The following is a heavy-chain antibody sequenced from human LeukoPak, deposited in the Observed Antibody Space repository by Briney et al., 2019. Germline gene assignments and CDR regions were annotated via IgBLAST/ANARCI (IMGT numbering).Heavy chain of an antibody. CDR2: ISGSGGST. CDR1: GFTFSSYA. CDR3: AKEVRGYCSSTNCLNWFDP. Sequence: PGGSPRLSCVASGFTFSSYAMSWVRQAPGKGLEWVSAISGSGGSTYYADSVKGRFTISRDNSKNTLYLQMNSLRAEDTAVYYCAKEVRGYCSSTNCLNWFDPWGQGTLVTVSS. D-gene: IGHD2-2*01. J-gene: IGHJ5*02. V-gene: IGHV3-23*01.